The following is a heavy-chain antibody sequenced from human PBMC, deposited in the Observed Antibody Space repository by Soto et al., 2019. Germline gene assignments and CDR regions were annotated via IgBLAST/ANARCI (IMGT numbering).Heavy chain of an antibody. CDR2: IYYSGST. V-gene: IGHV4-31*03. CDR1: GGSISSGGYY. J-gene: IGHJ6*03. Sequence: SETLSLTCTVSGGSISSGGYYWSWIRQHPGKGLEWIGYIYYSGSTYYNQSLKSRVNISVDTSKNQFSLKLSSVTAADTSVYYFARAPLWFGEFRRYYYYMDVWGKGTTVTVSS. D-gene: IGHD3-10*01. CDR3: ARAPLWFGEFRRYYYYMDV.